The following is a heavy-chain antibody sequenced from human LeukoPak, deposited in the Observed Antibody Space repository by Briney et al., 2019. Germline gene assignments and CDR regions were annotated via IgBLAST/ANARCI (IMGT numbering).Heavy chain of an antibody. V-gene: IGHV5-10-1*01. CDR1: GYSFTSYW. J-gene: IGHJ5*02. D-gene: IGHD6-13*01. Sequence: GESLKISCKGSGYSFTSYWISWVRQMPGKGLEWMGRIDPSDSYTNYSPSFQGLVTISADKSISTAYLQWSSLKASDTAMYYCARAIAAAGKGGNWFDPWGQGTLVTVSS. CDR3: ARAIAAAGKGGNWFDP. CDR2: IDPSDSYT.